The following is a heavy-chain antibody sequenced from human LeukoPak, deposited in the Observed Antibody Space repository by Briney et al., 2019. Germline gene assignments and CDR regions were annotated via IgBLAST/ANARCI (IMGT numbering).Heavy chain of an antibody. CDR1: GGSFSGYY. CDR3: ARGRSYGSGRYWFDP. V-gene: IGHV4-34*01. CDR2: INHSGST. D-gene: IGHD3-10*01. J-gene: IGHJ5*02. Sequence: SETLSLTCAVYGGSFSGYYWSWIRQPPGKGLEWIGEINHSGSTNYNPCLKSRVTISVDTSKNQFSLKLSSVTAADTAVYYCARGRSYGSGRYWFDPWGQGTLVTVSS.